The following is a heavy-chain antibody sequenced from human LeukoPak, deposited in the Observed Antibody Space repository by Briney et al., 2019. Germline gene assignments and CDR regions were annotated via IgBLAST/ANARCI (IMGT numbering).Heavy chain of an antibody. J-gene: IGHJ4*02. Sequence: ASVKVPCKASGYTFTSYDINWVRQATGQGLEWMGWMNPNSGNTGYAQKFQGRVTMTRNTSISTAYMELSSLRSEDTAVYYCARAPAAGTDFFDYWGQGTLVTVSS. V-gene: IGHV1-8*01. CDR2: MNPNSGNT. CDR3: ARAPAAGTDFFDY. CDR1: GYTFTSYD. D-gene: IGHD6-13*01.